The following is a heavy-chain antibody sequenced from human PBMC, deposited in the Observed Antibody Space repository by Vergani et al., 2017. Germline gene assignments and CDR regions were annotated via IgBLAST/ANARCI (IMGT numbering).Heavy chain of an antibody. V-gene: IGHV4-61*02. J-gene: IGHJ4*02. CDR3: ARGLEVTRYLDY. Sequence: QVQLQESGPGLVKPSQTLSLTCTVSGGSISSGSYYWSWIRQPAGKGLEWIGRIYTSGSTNYNPSLKSRVTISVDTSKNQFSLKLSSVTAADTAVYYCARGLEVTRYLDYWGQGTLVTVSS. D-gene: IGHD2-21*02. CDR2: IYTSGST. CDR1: GGSISSGSYY.